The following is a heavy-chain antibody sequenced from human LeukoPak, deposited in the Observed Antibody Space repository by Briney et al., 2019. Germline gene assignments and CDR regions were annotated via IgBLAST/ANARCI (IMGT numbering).Heavy chain of an antibody. D-gene: IGHD6-19*01. CDR2: IYNSGSA. Sequence: SETLSLTCSVSGGSITTYHWSWIRQPPGKGLEWIGYIYNSGSANYKPSLKSRLTISVDTSKNHFSLKLNSVTAANTAVYYCARAPVTGHWYFDLWGRGTLVTVSS. CDR3: ARAPVTGHWYFDL. V-gene: IGHV4-59*01. J-gene: IGHJ2*01. CDR1: GGSITTYH.